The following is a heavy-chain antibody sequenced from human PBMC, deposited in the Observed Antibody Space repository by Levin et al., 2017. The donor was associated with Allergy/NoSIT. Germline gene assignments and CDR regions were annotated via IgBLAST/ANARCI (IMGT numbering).Heavy chain of an antibody. CDR3: ASAGDYDFWSGYYPFDY. CDR2: ISSSSSTI. J-gene: IGHJ4*02. Sequence: GGSLRLSCASSFFPFLLSLLPFFLPSPLKGLEWVSYISSSSSTIYYADSVKGRFTISRDNAKNSLYLQMNSLRAEDTAVYYCASAGDYDFWSGYYPFDYWGQGTLVTVSS. V-gene: IGHV3-48*01. D-gene: IGHD3-3*01. CDR1: FFPFLLSL.